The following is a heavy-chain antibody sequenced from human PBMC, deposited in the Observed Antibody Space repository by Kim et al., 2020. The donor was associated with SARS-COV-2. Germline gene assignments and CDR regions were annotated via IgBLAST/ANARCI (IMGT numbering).Heavy chain of an antibody. CDR2: IYPNGGAT. CDR3: ARDLEGFDY. J-gene: IGHJ4*02. Sequence: ASVKVSCKTSGYGFTNNYLHWVRLAPGQGLEWMGMIYPNGGATTYAQKFQGRVTMTRDTSTSTAYMELSSLTSDDTAMYYCARDLEGFDYWGQGPRSPSPQ. D-gene: IGHD1-1*01. V-gene: IGHV1-46*01. CDR1: GYGFTNNY.